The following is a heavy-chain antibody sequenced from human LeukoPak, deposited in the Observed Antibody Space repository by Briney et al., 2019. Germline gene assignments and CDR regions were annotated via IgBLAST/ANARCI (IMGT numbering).Heavy chain of an antibody. J-gene: IGHJ3*02. V-gene: IGHV5-51*01. Sequence: GESLKISCKGSEYSFTNYWIGWVRQMPGKGLEWMGIIYPGDSDTRYSPSFQGQVTISADKFITTAYLQWSSLKASDTALYYCARLHNAYSDAFGIWGQGTMVTVSS. CDR1: EYSFTNYW. CDR2: IYPGDSDT. CDR3: ARLHNAYSDAFGI. D-gene: IGHD1-14*01.